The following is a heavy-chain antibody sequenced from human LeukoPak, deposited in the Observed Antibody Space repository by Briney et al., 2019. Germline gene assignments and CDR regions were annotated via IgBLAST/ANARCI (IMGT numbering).Heavy chain of an antibody. D-gene: IGHD3-3*01. J-gene: IGHJ4*02. CDR2: MYYNGST. CDR3: ARGERGYYI. Sequence: SETLSLTCTLSGDSISSTNYYWGWIRQPPGKGLEWIGSMYYNGSTYYNPSLKSRVIISVDTSLKLSSVTAADTAVYYCARGERGYYIWGQGTLVTVSS. CDR1: GDSISSTNYY. V-gene: IGHV4-39*07.